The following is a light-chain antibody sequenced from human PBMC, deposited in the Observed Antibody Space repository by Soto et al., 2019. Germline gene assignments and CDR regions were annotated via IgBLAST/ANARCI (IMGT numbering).Light chain of an antibody. CDR3: CSYTSSDTWV. Sequence: QSALTQPASVSGSPGQSITISCTGTSSDVGGYNHVSWYQQYPGKAPKVKIYEVNNRPSGVSNRFSGSKSGNTASLTISGLQPEDEADYYCCSYTSSDTWVFGGGTKLTVL. CDR2: EVN. J-gene: IGLJ3*02. CDR1: SSDVGGYNH. V-gene: IGLV2-14*01.